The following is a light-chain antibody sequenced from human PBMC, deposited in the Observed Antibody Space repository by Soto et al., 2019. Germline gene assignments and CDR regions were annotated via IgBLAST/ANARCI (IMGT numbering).Light chain of an antibody. J-gene: IGLJ2*01. CDR2: EVS. CDR3: SSYTTSSTLVV. CDR1: SSDVGTYNY. V-gene: IGLV2-14*01. Sequence: QSALTQPASVSGSPGQSITISCTGTSSDVGTYNYVSWYQQHPGKAPKLMIYEVSNRPSGISNRFSGSKYGNTASLTISGLQAADEADYYCSSYTTSSTLVVFGGGTKLTVL.